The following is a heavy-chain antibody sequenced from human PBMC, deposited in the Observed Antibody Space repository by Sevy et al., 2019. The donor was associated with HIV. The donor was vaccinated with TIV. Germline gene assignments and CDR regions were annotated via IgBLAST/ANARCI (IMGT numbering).Heavy chain of an antibody. CDR1: GFTFSSYW. CDR2: IKQDGSEK. D-gene: IGHD3-22*01. J-gene: IGHJ4*02. CDR3: ARPYRTDPFYYSGSSCYYYPSYFDN. Sequence: GGSLRLSCAASGFTFSSYWMTWVRQAPGKGLEWVANIKQDGSEKFYVDSVKGRFNISRDNANNSLFLQMNSLGAEDTAVYYCARPYRTDPFYYSGSSCYYYPSYFDNWGQGTLVTVSS. V-gene: IGHV3-7*03.